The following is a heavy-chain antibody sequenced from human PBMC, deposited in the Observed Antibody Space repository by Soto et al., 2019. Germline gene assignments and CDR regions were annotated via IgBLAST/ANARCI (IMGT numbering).Heavy chain of an antibody. CDR2: IYYSGST. V-gene: IGHV4-59*01. D-gene: IGHD2-2*01. CDR1: GGSISRYY. J-gene: IGHJ3*02. Sequence: SETLSLTCTVSGGSISRYYWSWIRQPPGKGLEWIGYIYYSGSTNYNPSLKSRVTISVDTSKNQFSLKLSSVTAADTAVYYCARGRGGWFINQLLNALAIRGQGTTVPV. CDR3: ARGRGGWFINQLLNALAI.